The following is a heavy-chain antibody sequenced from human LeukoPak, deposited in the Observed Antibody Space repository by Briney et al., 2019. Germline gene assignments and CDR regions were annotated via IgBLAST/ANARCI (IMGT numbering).Heavy chain of an antibody. V-gene: IGHV3-23*01. CDR1: GFTFSSYA. CDR3: TTVPLFIYDYVWGSYRTLGY. Sequence: PGGSLRLSCAASGFTFSSYAMSWVRQAPGKGLEWVSAISGSGGSTYYADSVKGRFTISRDNSKNTLYLQMNSLKTEDTAVYYCTTVPLFIYDYVWGSYRTLGYWGQGTLVTVSS. CDR2: ISGSGGST. J-gene: IGHJ4*02. D-gene: IGHD3-16*02.